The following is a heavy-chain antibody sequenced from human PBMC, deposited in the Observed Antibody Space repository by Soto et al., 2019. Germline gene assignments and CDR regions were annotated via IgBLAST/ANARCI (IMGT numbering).Heavy chain of an antibody. CDR3: STLTATPGY. Sequence: ASVKVSCKASEYIFTSYVFHWVRQAPGQRLEWMGWINTGNGHTKYSQKFQGTVTFTRDTSANTAYMEVGSLTSEDTAVYYCSTLTATPGYWGEGTLVTVSS. CDR1: EYIFTSYV. J-gene: IGHJ4*02. V-gene: IGHV1-3*04. CDR2: INTGNGHT.